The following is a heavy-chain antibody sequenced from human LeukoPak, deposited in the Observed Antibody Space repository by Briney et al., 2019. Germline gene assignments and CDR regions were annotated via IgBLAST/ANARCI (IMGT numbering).Heavy chain of an antibody. Sequence: GGSLRLSCAASGFTFSSYAMHWVRQAPGKGLEWVAVISYDGSNKYYADSVKGRFTISRDNSKNTLYLQMNSLRAEDTAVYYCTRDFLGYCSSTSCYRENWFDPWGQGTLVTVSS. CDR3: TRDFLGYCSSTSCYRENWFDP. CDR1: GFTFSSYA. V-gene: IGHV3-30*01. D-gene: IGHD2-2*01. J-gene: IGHJ5*02. CDR2: ISYDGSNK.